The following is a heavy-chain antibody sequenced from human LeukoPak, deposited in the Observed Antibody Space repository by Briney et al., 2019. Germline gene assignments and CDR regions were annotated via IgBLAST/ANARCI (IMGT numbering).Heavy chain of an antibody. CDR2: ISWNSGSI. D-gene: IGHD5-18*01. V-gene: IGHV3-9*01. CDR3: AKASRYSFFFDY. Sequence: GGSLRLSCAASGFTFDDYAMHWVRQAPGKGLEWVSGISWNSGSIGYADSVKGRFTISRDNAKNSLYLQMNSLGAEDTALYYCAKASRYSFFFDYWGQGTLVTVSS. J-gene: IGHJ4*02. CDR1: GFTFDDYA.